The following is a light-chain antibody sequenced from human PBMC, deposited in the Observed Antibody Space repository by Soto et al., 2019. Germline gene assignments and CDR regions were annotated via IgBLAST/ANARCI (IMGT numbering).Light chain of an antibody. Sequence: DIVMTQSPDSLAVSLGERATINCKSSQSLLHSSNNQHFLAWYQQKPGQPPMLLIYWASTRESGVPDRFSGSGSGTDFTLTISSLQAEDVAVYYCQQYYSTPWTFGQGTKVEIK. CDR1: QSLLHSSNNQHF. V-gene: IGKV4-1*01. CDR2: WAS. J-gene: IGKJ1*01. CDR3: QQYYSTPWT.